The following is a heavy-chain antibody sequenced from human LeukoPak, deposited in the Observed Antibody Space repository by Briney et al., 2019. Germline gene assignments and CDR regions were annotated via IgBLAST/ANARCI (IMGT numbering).Heavy chain of an antibody. CDR2: IKQDGSEK. Sequence: GGSLRLSCAASGFTFSSYWMSWVCQAPGKGLEWVANIKQDGSEKYYVDSVKGRFTISRDNAKNSLYLQMNSLRAEDTAVYYCARTRITMIVGLASRFDYWGQGSLVTVFS. CDR1: GFTFSSYW. CDR3: ARTRITMIVGLASRFDY. V-gene: IGHV3-7*01. J-gene: IGHJ4*02. D-gene: IGHD3-22*01.